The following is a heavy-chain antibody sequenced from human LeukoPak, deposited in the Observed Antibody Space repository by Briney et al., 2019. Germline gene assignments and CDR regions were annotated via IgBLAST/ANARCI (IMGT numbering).Heavy chain of an antibody. CDR2: ISYDGSNK. Sequence: GGSLRLSCAASGFTFSSYAMHWVRQAPGKGLEWVAVISYDGSNKYYADSVKGRFTISRDNSKNTLYLQMNSLRAEDTAVYYCARVPHCSSTSCYPLYGMDVWGQGTTVTVSS. CDR3: ARVPHCSSTSCYPLYGMDV. V-gene: IGHV3-30-3*01. D-gene: IGHD2-2*01. J-gene: IGHJ6*02. CDR1: GFTFSSYA.